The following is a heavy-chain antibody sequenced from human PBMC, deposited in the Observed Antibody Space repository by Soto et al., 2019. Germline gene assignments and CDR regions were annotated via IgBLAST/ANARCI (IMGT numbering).Heavy chain of an antibody. V-gene: IGHV3-23*01. CDR2: LSGSGGST. CDR1: GFTFSTYA. J-gene: IGHJ6*03. Sequence: GGSLRLSCAASGFTFSTYAMTWVRQAPGKGLMWVSALSGSGGSTYHADSVKGRFTISRDNAKNTLYLQMNSLRAEDTAVYYCARDHYDFWSGNYYYYYMDVWGKGTTVTVS. CDR3: ARDHYDFWSGNYYYYYMDV. D-gene: IGHD3-3*01.